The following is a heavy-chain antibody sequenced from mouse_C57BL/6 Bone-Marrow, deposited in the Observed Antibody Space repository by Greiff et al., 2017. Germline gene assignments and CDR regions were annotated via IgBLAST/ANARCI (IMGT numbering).Heavy chain of an antibody. CDR2: IYPRSGKT. Sequence: QVQLKESGAELARPGASVKLSCKASGYTFTSYGISWVKQRTGQGLEWIGEIYPRSGKTYYNEKFKGKATLTADKSSSTAYMELRSLTSEDSAVYFCARDEAQAIAMDYWGQGTSVTVSS. CDR3: ARDEAQAIAMDY. J-gene: IGHJ4*01. D-gene: IGHD3-2*02. V-gene: IGHV1-81*01. CDR1: GYTFTSYG.